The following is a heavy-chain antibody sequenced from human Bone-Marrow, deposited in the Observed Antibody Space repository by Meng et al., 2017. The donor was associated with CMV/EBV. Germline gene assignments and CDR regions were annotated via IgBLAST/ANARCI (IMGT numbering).Heavy chain of an antibody. J-gene: IGHJ6*02. V-gene: IGHV1-2*02. D-gene: IGHD6-13*01. CDR1: GYIFTGYY. CDR2: INPNSGGT. Sequence: ASVKVSCKASGYIFTGYYMHWVRQAPGQGLEWMGWINPNSGGTNYAQKFQGRVTMTRDTSISTAYMELSRLRSDDTAVYYCASGILCSIGAAGPCPYYYGMDVWAQGTTVTVSS. CDR3: ASGILCSIGAAGPCPYYYGMDV.